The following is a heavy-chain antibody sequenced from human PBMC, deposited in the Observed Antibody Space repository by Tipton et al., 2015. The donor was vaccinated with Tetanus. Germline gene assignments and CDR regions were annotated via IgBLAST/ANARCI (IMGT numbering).Heavy chain of an antibody. CDR1: GYTFTSYG. J-gene: IGHJ4*02. D-gene: IGHD6-13*01. V-gene: IGHV1-18*01. Sequence: QLVQSGAEVKKPGASVKVSCKASGYTFTSYGISWVRQAPGQELEWMGWISAYNGSANYAQKRQGRVTMTTDTSTGTAYMELSSLRSDDTAVYYCARVGIAAAGYFDYWGQGTLVTVSS. CDR2: ISAYNGSA. CDR3: ARVGIAAAGYFDY.